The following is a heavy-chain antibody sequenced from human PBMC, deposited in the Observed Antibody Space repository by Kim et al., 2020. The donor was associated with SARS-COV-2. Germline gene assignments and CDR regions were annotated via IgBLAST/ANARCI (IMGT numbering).Heavy chain of an antibody. Sequence: SETLSLTCTVSGGSISSSHYYWGWIRQAPGKGLEWIGSIYYSGSTYYNPSLKSRVTISVDTSKNQFSLKLSSVTAADAALYHCARPRRVQVFDCCGQGT. CDR3: ARPRRVQVFDC. CDR2: IYYSGST. J-gene: IGHJ4*02. CDR1: GGSISSSHYY. V-gene: IGHV4-39*01.